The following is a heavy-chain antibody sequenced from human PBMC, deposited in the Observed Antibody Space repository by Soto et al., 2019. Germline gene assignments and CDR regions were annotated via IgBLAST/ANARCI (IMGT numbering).Heavy chain of an antibody. J-gene: IGHJ3*02. Sequence: EVQLVETGGGLIQPGGSLRLSCAASGFTVSSNYMSWVRQAPGKGLEWVSVIDSGGSTYYADSVKGRFTISRDNSKNTLYLQMNSLRAEDTAVYYCARIGYSSSWEGAFDIWGQGTMVTVSS. CDR3: ARIGYSSSWEGAFDI. CDR2: IDSGGST. V-gene: IGHV3-53*02. CDR1: GFTVSSNY. D-gene: IGHD6-13*01.